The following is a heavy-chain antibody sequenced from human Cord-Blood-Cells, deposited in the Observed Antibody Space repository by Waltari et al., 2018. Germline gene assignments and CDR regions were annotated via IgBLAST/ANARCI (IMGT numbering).Heavy chain of an antibody. D-gene: IGHD3-22*01. CDR3: TSGYYYYYYYGMDV. Sequence: QVQLVESGGGVVQPGRSMRLSCGASGFTFSGYAMHWVRPSPGKGLEWVAVISYDGSNKYYADSVKGRFTISRDNSKNTLYLQMNSLRAEDTAVYYCTSGYYYYYYYGMDVWGQGTTVTVSS. CDR1: GFTFSGYA. V-gene: IGHV3-30-3*01. J-gene: IGHJ6*02. CDR2: ISYDGSNK.